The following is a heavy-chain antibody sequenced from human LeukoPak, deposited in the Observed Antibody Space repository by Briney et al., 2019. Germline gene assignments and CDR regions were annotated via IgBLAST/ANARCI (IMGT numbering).Heavy chain of an antibody. D-gene: IGHD3-22*01. Sequence: SETLSLTCTVSGGSISSGGYCWSWIRQHPGKGLEWIGYIYYSGSTYYNPSLKSRVTISVDTSKNQFSLKLSSVTAADTAVYYCARNDSSGILDYWGQGTLVTVSS. CDR3: ARNDSSGILDY. J-gene: IGHJ4*02. CDR1: GGSISSGGYC. V-gene: IGHV4-31*03. CDR2: IYYSGST.